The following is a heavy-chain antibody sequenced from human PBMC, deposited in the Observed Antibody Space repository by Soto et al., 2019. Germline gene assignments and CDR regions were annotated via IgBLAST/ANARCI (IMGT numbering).Heavy chain of an antibody. CDR3: ARTKDIVVVPAAILSWFDP. Sequence: VASVKVSCKXSGYTFTSYAMHWVRQAPGQRLEWMGWINAGNGNTKYSQKFQGRVTITRDTSASTAYMELSSLRSEDTAVYYCARTKDIVVVPAAILSWFDPWGQGTLVTVSS. CDR1: GYTFTSYA. D-gene: IGHD2-2*02. CDR2: INAGNGNT. J-gene: IGHJ5*02. V-gene: IGHV1-3*01.